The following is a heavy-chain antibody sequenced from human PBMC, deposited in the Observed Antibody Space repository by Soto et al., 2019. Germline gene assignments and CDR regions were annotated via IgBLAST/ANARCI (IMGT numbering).Heavy chain of an antibody. V-gene: IGHV3-49*03. D-gene: IGHD1-26*01. Sequence: GGSLRLSCTASGFTFGDYAMSWFRQAPGKGLEWVGFIRSKAYGGTTEYAVSVKGRFTISRDDSKSIAYLQMNSLKTEDTAVYYCTRDPPSLIVGATLYYYYGMDVWGQGTTVTVSS. CDR1: GFTFGDYA. CDR3: TRDPPSLIVGATLYYYYGMDV. J-gene: IGHJ6*02. CDR2: IRSKAYGGTT.